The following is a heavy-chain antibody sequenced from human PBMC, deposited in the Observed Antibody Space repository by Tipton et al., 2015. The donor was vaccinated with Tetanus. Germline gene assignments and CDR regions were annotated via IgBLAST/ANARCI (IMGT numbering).Heavy chain of an antibody. J-gene: IGHJ4*02. Sequence: LRLSCTVSGGSISSGGYYWSWIRQHPGKGLEWIGDVYYSGSTYYNPSLKSRITISVDTSKNQFSLKLNSVTAADTAVYYCARDQARGARGWNYFDYWGQGTLVTVSS. CDR3: ARDQARGARGWNYFDY. CDR2: VYYSGST. D-gene: IGHD1-26*01. V-gene: IGHV4-31*03. CDR1: GGSISSGGYY.